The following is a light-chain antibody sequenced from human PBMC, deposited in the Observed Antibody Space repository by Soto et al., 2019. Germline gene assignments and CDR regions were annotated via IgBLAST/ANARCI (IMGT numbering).Light chain of an antibody. CDR3: AAWDDSLNGPV. CDR2: GND. J-gene: IGLJ3*02. Sequence: QSVLTQPPSASGTPGQRVAISCSGSSSNIGSHTVNWYQQLPGTAPKLLIYGNDQRPSGVPDRFFGSKSGTSASLAISGLQSEDEVDYYCAAWDDSLNGPVFGGGTKLTVL. CDR1: SSNIGSHT. V-gene: IGLV1-44*01.